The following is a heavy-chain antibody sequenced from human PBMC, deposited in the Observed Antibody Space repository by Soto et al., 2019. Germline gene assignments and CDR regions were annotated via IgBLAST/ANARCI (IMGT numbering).Heavy chain of an antibody. CDR2: IKQDGSEK. J-gene: IGHJ4*02. Sequence: GGSLRLSCAASGFTFSSYWMSWVRQAPGKGLEWVANIKQDGSEKYYVDSVKGRFTISRDNAKNSLYLQMNSLRAEDTAVYYCARTVYGDYGAGDFGELDYWGQGTLVTVSS. D-gene: IGHD4-17*01. CDR1: GFTFSSYW. CDR3: ARTVYGDYGAGDFGELDY. V-gene: IGHV3-7*05.